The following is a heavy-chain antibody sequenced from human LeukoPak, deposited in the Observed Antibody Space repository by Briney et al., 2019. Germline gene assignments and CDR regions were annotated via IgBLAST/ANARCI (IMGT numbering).Heavy chain of an antibody. Sequence: SESLSLTCTVSRGSVCSDSYYWSWIRQPRGKGREWFVYIYYSGSTNYNPSLRSRVTISVDTSKNQFSLKLSSVTAADTAVYYCARASHVAAGLAYWGQGTLVTVSS. J-gene: IGHJ4*02. V-gene: IGHV4-61*01. CDR2: IYYSGST. CDR1: RGSVCSDSYY. CDR3: ARASHVAAGLAY. D-gene: IGHD6-13*01.